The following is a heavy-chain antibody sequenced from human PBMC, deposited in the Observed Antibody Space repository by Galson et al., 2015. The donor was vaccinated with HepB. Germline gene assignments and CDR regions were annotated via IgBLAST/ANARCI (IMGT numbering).Heavy chain of an antibody. Sequence: SVKVSCKAPGYTFTSYGISWVRQAPGQGLEWMGWISAYNGNTNYAQKLQGRVTMTTDTSTSTAYMELRSLRSDDTAVYYCAGLFAGVGWFDPWGQGTLVTVSS. D-gene: IGHD2-2*03. CDR1: GYTFTSYG. CDR2: ISAYNGNT. J-gene: IGHJ5*02. CDR3: AGLFAGVGWFDP. V-gene: IGHV1-18*01.